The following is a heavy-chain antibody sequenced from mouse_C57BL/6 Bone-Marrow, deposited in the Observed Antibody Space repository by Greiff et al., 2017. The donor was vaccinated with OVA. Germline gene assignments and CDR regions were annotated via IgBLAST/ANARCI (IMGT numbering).Heavy chain of an antibody. CDR3: ARGGSRGYFDV. D-gene: IGHD1-1*01. V-gene: IGHV1-4*01. CDR1: GYTFTSYT. Sequence: VQLQESGAELARPGASVKMSCKASGYTFTSYTMHWVKQRPGQGLEWIGYINPSSGSTKYNQKFKDKATLTADKSSCTAYMQLSSLTSEDSAVYYCARGGSRGYFDVWGTGTTVTVSS. CDR2: INPSSGST. J-gene: IGHJ1*03.